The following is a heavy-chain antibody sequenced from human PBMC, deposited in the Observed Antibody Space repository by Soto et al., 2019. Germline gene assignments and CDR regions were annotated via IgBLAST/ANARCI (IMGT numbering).Heavy chain of an antibody. CDR2: ISYDGSNK. V-gene: IGHV3-30-3*01. J-gene: IGHJ4*02. Sequence: GGSLRLSCAASGFTFSSYAMHWVRQAPGKGLEWVAVISYDGSNKYYADSVKGRFTISRDNSKNTLYMQMNSLRAEDTAVYYCASDMHGTDYYDSSGYYYTVVYWGQGTLVTLSS. CDR1: GFTFSSYA. D-gene: IGHD3-22*01. CDR3: ASDMHGTDYYDSSGYYYTVVY.